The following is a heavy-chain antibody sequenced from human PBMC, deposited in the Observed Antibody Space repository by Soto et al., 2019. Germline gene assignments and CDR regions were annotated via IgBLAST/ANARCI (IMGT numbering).Heavy chain of an antibody. V-gene: IGHV4-31*03. J-gene: IGHJ5*02. D-gene: IGHD3-22*01. CDR3: ARRDRSGFSYWLDT. Sequence: SETLSLTCTVSGGSISSGGYYWSWIRQHPGKGLEWIGTIYFSGTTYYNPSLKSRVTISVDTSKSQFSVNLSSVTAADTAVYYCARRDRSGFSYWLDTWGQGTLVTVSS. CDR2: IYFSGTT. CDR1: GGSISSGGYY.